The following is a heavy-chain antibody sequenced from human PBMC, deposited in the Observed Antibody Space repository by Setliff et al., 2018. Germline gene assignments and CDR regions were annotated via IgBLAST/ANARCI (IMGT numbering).Heavy chain of an antibody. CDR3: ATSDWYAAFDH. D-gene: IGHD6-19*01. CDR2: IKQDESEK. CDR1: GFTFGTYT. Sequence: GGSLRLSCEASGFTFGTYTMNWIRQAPGKGLEWVANIKQDESEKHYVGSVKGRFTISRDNARNSVYLQMNSLRAEDAAVYYCATSDWYAAFDHWGQGTLVTVSS. J-gene: IGHJ4*02. V-gene: IGHV3-7*01.